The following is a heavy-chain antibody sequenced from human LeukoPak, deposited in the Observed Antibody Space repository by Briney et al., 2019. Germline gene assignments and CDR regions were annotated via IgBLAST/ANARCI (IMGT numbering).Heavy chain of an antibody. CDR3: AGATVAPDVFDI. D-gene: IGHD5-12*01. J-gene: IGHJ3*02. CDR1: GFTFSRYG. CDR2: IWFDGSYK. Sequence: GGSLRLSCAASGFTFSRYGMHWVRQAPGKGLEWVAVIWFDGSYKYYADSVKGRFTISRDNSQNTLFLQMNSLRAEDTAVYYCAGATVAPDVFDIWGQGRILSVSS. V-gene: IGHV3-33*01.